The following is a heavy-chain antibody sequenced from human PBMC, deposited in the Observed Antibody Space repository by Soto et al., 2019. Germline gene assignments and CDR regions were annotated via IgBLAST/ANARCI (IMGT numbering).Heavy chain of an antibody. CDR1: GFTFSKYA. Sequence: PGGSLRLSCAASGFTFSKYAMTWARQAPGKGLEWVSAISYNGGGTYYVDSVKGRFTVSRDNSKNTLYLQMHSLRAEDTAVYYCAKDGLPNDSGVYYSIFTDPGGQGPVVTVSS. CDR3: AKDGLPNDSGVYYSIFTDP. CDR2: ISYNGGGT. D-gene: IGHD3-22*01. J-gene: IGHJ5*02. V-gene: IGHV3-23*01.